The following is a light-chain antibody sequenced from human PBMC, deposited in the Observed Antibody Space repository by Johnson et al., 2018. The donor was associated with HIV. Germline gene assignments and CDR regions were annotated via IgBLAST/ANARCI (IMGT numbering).Light chain of an antibody. V-gene: IGLV1-44*01. CDR1: SSNIGSNT. CDR3: GTWDNGLSAYV. CDR2: RNN. J-gene: IGLJ1*01. Sequence: QSILTQPPSASGTPGQRVTISCSGSSSNIGSNTVNWYQQLPGTAPKLLIYRNNQRPSGVPDRFSGSTSGTSASLAISWLQAEDEADYYCGTWDNGLSAYVFGTGTKVTVL.